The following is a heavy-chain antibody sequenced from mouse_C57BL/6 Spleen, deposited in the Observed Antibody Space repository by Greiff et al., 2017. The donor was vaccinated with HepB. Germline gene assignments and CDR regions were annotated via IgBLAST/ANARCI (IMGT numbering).Heavy chain of an antibody. CDR1: GYTFTSYW. V-gene: IGHV1-61*01. CDR3: AREGGNGAY. D-gene: IGHD2-1*01. Sequence: QVQLHQPGAELVRPGSSVKLSCKASGYTFTSYWMDWVKQRPGQGLEWIGNIYPSDSETHYNQKFKDKATLTVDKSSSTAYMQLSSLTSEDSAVYYSAREGGNGAYWGQGTLVTVSA. J-gene: IGHJ3*01. CDR2: IYPSDSET.